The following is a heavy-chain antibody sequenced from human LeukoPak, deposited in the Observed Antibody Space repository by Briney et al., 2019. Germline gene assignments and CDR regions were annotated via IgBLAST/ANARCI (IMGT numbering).Heavy chain of an antibody. CDR1: GGSIRSSTYY. CDR2: LFYSGST. CDR3: ARRGSGWYYFDY. D-gene: IGHD6-19*01. Sequence: SETLSLTCTVSGGSIRSSTYYWAWIRQSPGKGLEWIGSLFYSGSTYYNPSLKSRVTISVDTSKNQFSLKLSSVTAADTAVYYCARRGSGWYYFDYWGQGTLVTVSS. V-gene: IGHV4-39*01. J-gene: IGHJ4*02.